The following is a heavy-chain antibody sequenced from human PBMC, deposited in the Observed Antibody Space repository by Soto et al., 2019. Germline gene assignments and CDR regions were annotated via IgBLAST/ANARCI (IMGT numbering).Heavy chain of an antibody. V-gene: IGHV5-51*03. CDR3: ARRGRYYGSGSLLLVGLDY. CDR2: IYPDDSDT. D-gene: IGHD3-10*01. CDR1: GYTITNYW. J-gene: IGHJ4*02. Sequence: EVQLVQSGAEVKKPGESLKISCKASGYTITNYWIGWARQMPGKGLEWMGIIYPDDSDTRYSPAFQGQVTISADKSINTAYLQWSSLKASDTAMYYCARRGRYYGSGSLLLVGLDYWGQGTLVTVSS.